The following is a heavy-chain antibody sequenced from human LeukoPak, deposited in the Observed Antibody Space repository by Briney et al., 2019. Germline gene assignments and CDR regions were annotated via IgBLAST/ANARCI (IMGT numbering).Heavy chain of an antibody. CDR2: VYYSGST. V-gene: IGHV4-39*01. J-gene: IGHJ5*02. CDR3: ARIAAPGLA. Sequence: SETLSLTCSVAGASIDRSTYYWGWIRQPPGKGLEWIGSVYYSGSTYYNSALKSRVSISVDTCTNQFSLKLYSVTAADTSVYFCARIAAPGLAWGQGTLVTVSS. D-gene: IGHD6-25*01. CDR1: GASIDRSTYY.